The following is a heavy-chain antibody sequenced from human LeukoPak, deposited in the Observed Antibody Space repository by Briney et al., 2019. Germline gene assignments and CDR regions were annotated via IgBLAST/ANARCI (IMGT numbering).Heavy chain of an antibody. CDR3: ARGRRLRRAGGYYYYYYMDV. J-gene: IGHJ6*03. V-gene: IGHV1-69*13. CDR2: IITIFGTA. CDR1: GGTFSSYA. D-gene: IGHD4-17*01. Sequence: GASVKVSCKASGGTFSSYAISWVRQAPGQGLEWMGGIITIFGTANYAQKFQGRVTITADESTSTAYMELGSLRSEDTAVYYCARGRRLRRAGGYYYYYYMDVWGKGTTVTVSS.